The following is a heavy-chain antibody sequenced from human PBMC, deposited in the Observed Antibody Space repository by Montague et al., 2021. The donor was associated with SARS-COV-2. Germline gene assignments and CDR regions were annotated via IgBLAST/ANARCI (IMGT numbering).Heavy chain of an antibody. D-gene: IGHD4-17*01. CDR3: ARDYDDYLDF. CDR1: GGSIRSSSFY. J-gene: IGHJ4*02. V-gene: IGHV4-39*01. CDR2: ISSSGYT. Sequence: SETRSLTCTVSGGSIRSSSFYWGWIRQPPGKGLEWIGSISSSGYTYYNPSLKSRVTIFVDTSKNQFSLKLSPVTAADTAVYYCARDYDDYLDFWGQGNLVTVSS.